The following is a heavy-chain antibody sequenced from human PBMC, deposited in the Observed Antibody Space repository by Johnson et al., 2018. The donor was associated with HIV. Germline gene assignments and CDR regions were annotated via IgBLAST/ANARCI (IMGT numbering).Heavy chain of an antibody. CDR3: ARNSHSGNWYEWEAFYI. Sequence: VQLVESGGGLIQPGGSLRLSCAASGFTVRSNYMSWVRQAPGKGLEWVSVIYSGGSTNYADSVKGRFTISRDISKNTLYLQMNSLRAEDTAVYYCARNSHSGNWYEWEAFYIWGQGTMVTVSS. CDR1: GFTVRSNY. J-gene: IGHJ3*02. V-gene: IGHV3-53*01. D-gene: IGHD1-1*01. CDR2: IYSGGST.